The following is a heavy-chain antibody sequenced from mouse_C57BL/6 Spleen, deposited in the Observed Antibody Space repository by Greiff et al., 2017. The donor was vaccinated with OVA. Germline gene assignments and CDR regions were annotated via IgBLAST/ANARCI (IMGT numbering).Heavy chain of an antibody. CDR2: IYPGDGDT. V-gene: IGHV1-82*01. Sequence: VQLQQSGPELVKPGASVKISCKASGYAFSSSWMNWVKQRPGKGLEWIGRIYPGDGDTNYNGKFKGKATLTADKSSSTAYMQLSSLTSEDSAVYFCARGIEGYAMDYWGQGTSVTVSS. CDR3: ARGIEGYAMDY. CDR1: GYAFSSSW. J-gene: IGHJ4*01.